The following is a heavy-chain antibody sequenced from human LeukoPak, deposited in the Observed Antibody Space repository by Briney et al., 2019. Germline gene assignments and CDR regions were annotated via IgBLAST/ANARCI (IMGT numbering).Heavy chain of an antibody. CDR1: GGSISSSSYY. CDR2: IYYSGST. D-gene: IGHD1-26*01. J-gene: IGHJ4*02. V-gene: IGHV4-39*01. Sequence: SETLSLTCTVSGGSISSSSYYWGWIRQPPGKGLEWIGSIYYSGSTYYNPSLKSRVTISVDTSKNQFSLKLSSVTAADTAVYYCARHLNRVGATFWYHSGHRYYFDYWGQGTLVTVSS. CDR3: ARHLNRVGATFWYHSGHRYYFDY.